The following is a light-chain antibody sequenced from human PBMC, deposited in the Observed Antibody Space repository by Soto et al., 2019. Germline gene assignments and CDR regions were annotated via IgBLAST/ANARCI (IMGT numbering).Light chain of an antibody. CDR3: QGSYATSVT. J-gene: IGKJ3*01. CDR2: VAS. Sequence: DIQLTQFPSSLSASVGDRVTMTCRTSQRISDNLHWYQQKPGKAPNLLIYVASNLQSGVPSRFRGGGSGTEFTLTIISLEPEDFATYYCQGSYATSVTCGPGTRVDMK. CDR1: QRISDN. V-gene: IGKV1-39*01.